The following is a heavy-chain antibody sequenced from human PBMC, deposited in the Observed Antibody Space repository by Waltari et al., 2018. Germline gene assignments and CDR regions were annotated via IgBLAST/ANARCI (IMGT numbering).Heavy chain of an antibody. CDR1: GGSISSSSYY. CDR2: IYYSGST. CDR3: VALRDRWEPRIDY. D-gene: IGHD1-26*01. Sequence: QLQLQESGPGLVKPSETLSLTCTVSGGSISSSSYYWGWIRQPPGKGLEWIGSIYYSGSTYYNPSLKSRVTISVDTSKNQFSLKLSSVTAADTAVYYCVALRDRWEPRIDYWGQGTLVTVSS. V-gene: IGHV4-39*07. J-gene: IGHJ4*02.